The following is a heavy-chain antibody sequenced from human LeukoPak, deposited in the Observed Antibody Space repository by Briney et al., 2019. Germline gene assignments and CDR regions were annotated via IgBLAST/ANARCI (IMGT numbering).Heavy chain of an antibody. CDR3: ARSGAPRLDH. J-gene: IGHJ4*02. CDR2: IDSDGSST. CDR1: VFTFSRCW. Sequence: GGSLRLSCAASVFTFSRCWMQWVRQAPGKGLVWVSRIDSDGSSTIYADSVKGRFAISRDNAKNTLYLQMNSLRAEDTAVYYCARSGAPRLDHWGQGTLVIVSS. V-gene: IGHV3-74*01. D-gene: IGHD1-26*01.